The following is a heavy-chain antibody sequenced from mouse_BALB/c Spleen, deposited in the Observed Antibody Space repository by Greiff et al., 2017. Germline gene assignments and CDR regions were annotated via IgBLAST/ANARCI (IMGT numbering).Heavy chain of an antibody. D-gene: IGHD2-3*01. CDR2: IWAGGST. CDR1: GFSLTSYG. CDR3: ARDQGDGYSYAMDY. Sequence: VKLMESGPGLVAPSQSLSITCTVSGFSLTSYGVHWVRQPPGKGLEWLGVIWAGGSTNYNSALMSRLSISKDNSKSQVFLKMNSLQTDDTAMYYCARDQGDGYSYAMDYWGQGTSVTVSS. V-gene: IGHV2-9*02. J-gene: IGHJ4*01.